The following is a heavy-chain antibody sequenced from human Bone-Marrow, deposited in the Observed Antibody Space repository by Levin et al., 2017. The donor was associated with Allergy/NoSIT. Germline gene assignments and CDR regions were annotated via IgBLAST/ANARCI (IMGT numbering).Heavy chain of an antibody. J-gene: IGHJ4*02. V-gene: IGHV3-23*01. D-gene: IGHD3-10*01. Sequence: GGSLRLSCATSGFTFSSYALSWVRQAPGRGLEWVSLISGSGDRTYYADSVEGRFTISRDNSKNTLYLQMNSLRAEDTAVYYCAKDYYGSGSLIFDSWGQGTLVTVSS. CDR1: GFTFSSYA. CDR3: AKDYYGSGSLIFDS. CDR2: ISGSGDRT.